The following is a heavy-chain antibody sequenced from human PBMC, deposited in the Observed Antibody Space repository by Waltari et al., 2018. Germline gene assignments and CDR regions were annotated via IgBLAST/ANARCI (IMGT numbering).Heavy chain of an antibody. V-gene: IGHV3-23*01. CDR2: ISVGGDNT. CDR3: AKDLFLDFVLMYVADY. Sequence: EVEVLGSGGLLLQPGGFLQLSCSAPVFTFSTCAMICVRQATGKGLDWGSGISVGGDNTYYADSVKGRVTISRNSSKNTVYLQMNNLRAEDTAVYYCAKDLFLDFVLMYVADYWGQGTLVSVSS. CDR1: VFTFSTCA. J-gene: IGHJ4*02. D-gene: IGHD2-8*01.